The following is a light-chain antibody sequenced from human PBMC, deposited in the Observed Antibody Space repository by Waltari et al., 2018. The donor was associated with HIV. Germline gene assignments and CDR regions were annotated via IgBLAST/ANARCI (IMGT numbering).Light chain of an antibody. J-gene: IGLJ2*01. CDR3: QAWDSSAVG. CDR2: QVT. V-gene: IGLV3-1*01. Sequence: SYELTQPPSVSVSPGQTATITCSGDNLGDKYVSWYQQRPGHSPVLVIYQVTGRPSGIPGRLSCCNSGNAATLTISGTQAMDEADYYCQAWDSSAVGFGGGTKLTVL. CDR1: NLGDKY.